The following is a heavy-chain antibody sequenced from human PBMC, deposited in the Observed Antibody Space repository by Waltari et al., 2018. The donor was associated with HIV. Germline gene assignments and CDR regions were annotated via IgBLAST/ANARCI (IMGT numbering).Heavy chain of an antibody. V-gene: IGHV3-30*15. CDR2: IANDGNDK. CDR1: RFSFSDFD. Sequence: LVESGGDLVQSGTSLRLSCAASRFSFSDFDMFWVRQAPGKGLEWVAVIANDGNDKKYVDSVKGRVNVSRDNVKNTLYLYMSRLRPEDTAVYYCVRETSGRDAFDIWGLGTQVIVSS. D-gene: IGHD2-15*01. J-gene: IGHJ3*02. CDR3: VRETSGRDAFDI.